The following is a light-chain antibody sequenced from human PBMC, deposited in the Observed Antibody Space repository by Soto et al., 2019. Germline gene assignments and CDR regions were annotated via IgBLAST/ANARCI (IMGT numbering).Light chain of an antibody. CDR2: GAS. J-gene: IGKJ2*01. CDR1: QSVSSN. Sequence: EIVMTPSPATLSVSPGERATISCRASQSVSSNLAWYQQKPGQAPRLLIYGASTRATGIPARFSGSGSGTEFPLTISILQSEDFAVYYCQQYNNWPPYTCGQGTKLEIK. V-gene: IGKV3-15*01. CDR3: QQYNNWPPYT.